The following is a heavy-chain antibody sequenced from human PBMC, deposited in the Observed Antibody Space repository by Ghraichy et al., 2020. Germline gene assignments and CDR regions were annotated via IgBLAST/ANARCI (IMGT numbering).Heavy chain of an antibody. CDR2: MNDDGSEK. V-gene: IGHV3-7*05. CDR1: GITLSRYW. Sequence: GGSLRLSCAASGITLSRYWMSWVRQAPGKGLEWVANMNDDGSEKNYVDSVKGRFSISRDDAKNSLCLQMNNLRVEDTAVYYCVREWRCRGGDCYSKPDYWGQGTLVTVSS. CDR3: VREWRCRGGDCYSKPDY. D-gene: IGHD2-21*02. J-gene: IGHJ4*02.